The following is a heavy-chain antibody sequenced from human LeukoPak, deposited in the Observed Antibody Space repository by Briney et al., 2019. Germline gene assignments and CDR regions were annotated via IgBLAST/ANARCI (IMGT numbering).Heavy chain of an antibody. Sequence: SVKVSCKASGYTFTNYGISWVRQAPGQGLEWMGGIIPIFGTANYAQKFQGRVTITADESTSTAYMGLSSLRSEDTAVYYCARDSSGYYRGHYFDYWGQGTLVTVSS. CDR2: IIPIFGTA. J-gene: IGHJ4*02. CDR1: GYTFTNYG. D-gene: IGHD3-22*01. V-gene: IGHV1-69*13. CDR3: ARDSSGYYRGHYFDY.